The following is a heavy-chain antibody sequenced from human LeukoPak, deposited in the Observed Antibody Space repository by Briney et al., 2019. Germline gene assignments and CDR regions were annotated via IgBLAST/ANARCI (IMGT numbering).Heavy chain of an antibody. CDR2: INHSGST. CDR3: ARDGGAALAAAYNY. J-gene: IGHJ4*02. D-gene: IGHD6-13*01. Sequence: SETLSLTCAVYGGSFSGYYWSWIRQPPGKGLEWIGEINHSGSTNYNPPLKRRVTISVDTSKNQFSLKLSSVTAADTAVYYCARDGGAALAAAYNYWGQGTLVTVSS. CDR1: GGSFSGYY. V-gene: IGHV4-34*01.